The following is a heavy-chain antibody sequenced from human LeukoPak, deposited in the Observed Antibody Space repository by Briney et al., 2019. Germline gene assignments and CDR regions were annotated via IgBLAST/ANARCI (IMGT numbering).Heavy chain of an antibody. V-gene: IGHV4-59*01. CDR2: IYYSGST. CDR1: GGSISSYY. J-gene: IGHJ3*02. Sequence: SETLSLTCTVSGGSISSYYWSWIGHPPGKGLEWIGYIYYSGSTNYNPSLKSRVTISVDTSKNQFSLKLSSVTAADTAVYYCARYIRWYPDAFDIWGQGTMVTVSS. CDR3: ARYIRWYPDAFDI. D-gene: IGHD6-13*01.